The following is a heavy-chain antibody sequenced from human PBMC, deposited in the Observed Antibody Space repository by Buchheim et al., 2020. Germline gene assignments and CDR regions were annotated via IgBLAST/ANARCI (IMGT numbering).Heavy chain of an antibody. CDR1: GFMFSSYE. CDR2: ISSSGGTI. D-gene: IGHD3-10*01. V-gene: IGHV3-48*03. CDR3: ARDRGFVIDY. J-gene: IGHJ4*02. Sequence: EVQLVESGGGLVQPGGSLRLSCAASGFMFSSYEMNWVRQAPGKGLEWVSYISSSGGTIHYADSVKGRFTISRDNAKNSLDLQMNSLRVDYTAVYYCARDRGFVIDYWGQGAL.